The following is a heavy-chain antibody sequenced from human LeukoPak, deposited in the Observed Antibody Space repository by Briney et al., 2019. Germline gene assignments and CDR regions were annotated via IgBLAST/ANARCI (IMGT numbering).Heavy chain of an antibody. CDR3: ARDFFPTISGKKGYCSSTSCYGYYYYYMDV. CDR1: GFTFSSYA. D-gene: IGHD2-2*01. Sequence: PGGSLRLSCAASGFTFSSYAMSWVRQAPGKGLEWVSAISGSGGSTYYADSVKGRFTISRDNAKNSLYLQMNSLRAEDTAVYYCARDFFPTISGKKGYCSSTSCYGYYYYYMDVWGKGTTVTVSS. V-gene: IGHV3-23*01. CDR2: ISGSGGST. J-gene: IGHJ6*03.